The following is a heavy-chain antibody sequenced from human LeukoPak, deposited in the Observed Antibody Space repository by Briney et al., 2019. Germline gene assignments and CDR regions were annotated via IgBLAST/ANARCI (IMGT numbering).Heavy chain of an antibody. CDR3: ARAELLWFGELRGLIDY. CDR2: MNPNSGNT. CDR1: GYTFTSYD. D-gene: IGHD3-10*01. Sequence: AAVKVSCKASGYTFTSYDINWVRQATVQGLEWMGWMNPNSGNTGYAQKFQGRVAITRNTSISTAYMELSSLRSEDTAVYYCARAELLWFGELRGLIDYWGQGTLVTVSS. J-gene: IGHJ4*02. V-gene: IGHV1-8*03.